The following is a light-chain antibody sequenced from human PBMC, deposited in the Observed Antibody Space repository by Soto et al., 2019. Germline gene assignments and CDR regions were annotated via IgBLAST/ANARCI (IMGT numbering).Light chain of an antibody. Sequence: EIVLTQSAGPLSSSRGERATPSCRARRSVSSSFLAWYQQTRGQAPRLLIYGSSSRADDIPDRFSGSGSATDFTLTVSRLEPEDFAVYYCQQYDSSPWTFGLGTKVEMK. CDR1: RSVSSSF. V-gene: IGKV3-20*01. J-gene: IGKJ1*01. CDR2: GSS. CDR3: QQYDSSPWT.